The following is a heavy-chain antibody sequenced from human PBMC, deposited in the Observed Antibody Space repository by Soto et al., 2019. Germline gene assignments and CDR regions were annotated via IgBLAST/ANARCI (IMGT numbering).Heavy chain of an antibody. Sequence: SETLSLTCTVSGGSISSYYWSWIRQPPGKGLEWIGYIYYSGSTNYNPSLKSRVTISVDTSKNQFSLKLSSVTAADTAVYYCARALSGWYGGGWLDPWGQGTLVTVSS. CDR1: GGSISSYY. CDR3: ARALSGWYGGGWLDP. V-gene: IGHV4-59*13. J-gene: IGHJ5*02. CDR2: IYYSGST. D-gene: IGHD6-19*01.